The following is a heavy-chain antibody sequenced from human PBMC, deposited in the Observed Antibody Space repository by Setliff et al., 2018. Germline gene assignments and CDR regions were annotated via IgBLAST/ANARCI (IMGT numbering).Heavy chain of an antibody. CDR3: ARGRNIAARLLDS. J-gene: IGHJ4*02. CDR1: GGSISNTYYY. CDR2: IYTSWST. V-gene: IGHV4-61*09. Sequence: PSETLSLTCTVSGGSISNTYYYWSWIRQPAGQGLEWIGQIYTSWSTNYNPSLKSRVTISVDTSKDQFSLKVISMTAADTAVYYCARGRNIAARLLDSWGQGTLVTVSS. D-gene: IGHD6-6*01.